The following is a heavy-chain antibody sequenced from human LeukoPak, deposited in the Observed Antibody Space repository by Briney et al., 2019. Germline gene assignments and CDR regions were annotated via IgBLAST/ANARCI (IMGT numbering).Heavy chain of an antibody. D-gene: IGHD4-17*01. CDR1: GGSISSSSYY. Sequence: PSETLSLTCTVSGGSISSSSYYWGWIRQPPGKGLEWIVSIYYSGSTYYNPSLKSRVTISVDTSKNQFSLKLSSVTAADTAVYYCAGFPTTVTTVIYYYGMDVWGQGTTVTVSS. CDR3: AGFPTTVTTVIYYYGMDV. J-gene: IGHJ6*02. V-gene: IGHV4-39*01. CDR2: IYYSGST.